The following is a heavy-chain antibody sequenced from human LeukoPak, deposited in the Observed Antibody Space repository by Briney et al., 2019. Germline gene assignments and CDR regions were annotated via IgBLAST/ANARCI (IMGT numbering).Heavy chain of an antibody. D-gene: IGHD4-23*01. CDR1: GGSTSSGGYY. J-gene: IGHJ3*02. CDR2: IYYSGST. Sequence: PSQTLSLTCTVSGGSTSSGGYYRSWIRQHPGKGLEWIGYIYYSGSTYYNPSLKSRVTISVDTSKNQFSLKLSSVTAADTAVYYCARGYYGGTVYDIWGQGTMVTVSS. V-gene: IGHV4-31*03. CDR3: ARGYYGGTVYDI.